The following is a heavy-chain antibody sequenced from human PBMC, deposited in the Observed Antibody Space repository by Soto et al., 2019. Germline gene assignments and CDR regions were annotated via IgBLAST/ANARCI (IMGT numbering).Heavy chain of an antibody. CDR1: GYTFTSYG. D-gene: IGHD2-15*01. Sequence: GASVKVSCKASGYTFTSYGISWVRQAPGQGLEWMGWISAYNGNTNYAQKLQGRVTMTTDTSTSTAYMELRSLRSDDTAVYYCARDRYDIVVVVAATQDAFDIWGQGTMVTVS. CDR2: ISAYNGNT. V-gene: IGHV1-18*01. J-gene: IGHJ3*02. CDR3: ARDRYDIVVVVAATQDAFDI.